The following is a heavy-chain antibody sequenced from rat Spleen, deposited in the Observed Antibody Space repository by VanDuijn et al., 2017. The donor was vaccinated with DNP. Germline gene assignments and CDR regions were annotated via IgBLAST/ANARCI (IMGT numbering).Heavy chain of an antibody. CDR3: VREDKGVDA. V-gene: IGHV4-2*01. D-gene: IGHD2-2*01. J-gene: IGHJ4*01. CDR2: INKDSSII. CDR1: GFNFNDYW. Sequence: EVKLVESGGGLVQPGSSLKLSCAASGFNFNDYWMGWVRQAPGKGLEWIGEINKDSSIIKYSPSLKDKIKISRDNAKNTLYLQMSELGSEDTATYYCVREDKGVDAWGQGTSVTVSS.